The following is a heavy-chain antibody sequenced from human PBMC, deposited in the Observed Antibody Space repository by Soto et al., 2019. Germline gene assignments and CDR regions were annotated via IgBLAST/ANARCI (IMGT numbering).Heavy chain of an antibody. CDR1: GFTFSSYG. CDR2: IWYDGSNK. V-gene: IGHV3-33*01. CDR3: ARGKTICSSTSCYEGWFDP. Sequence: GGSLRLSCAASGFTFSSYGMHWVRQAPGKGLEWVAVIWYDGSNKYYADSVKGRFTISRDNSKNTLYLQMNSLRAEDTAVYYCARGKTICSSTSCYEGWFDPWGQGTLVTVSS. J-gene: IGHJ5*02. D-gene: IGHD2-2*01.